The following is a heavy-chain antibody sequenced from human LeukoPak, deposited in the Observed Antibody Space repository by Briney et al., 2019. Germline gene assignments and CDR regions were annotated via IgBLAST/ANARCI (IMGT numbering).Heavy chain of an antibody. V-gene: IGHV3-64*01. CDR3: ARDSGSYEYFDY. CDR2: ISSNGGST. CDR1: GFTFSSYA. Sequence: PGGSLRLSCAASGFTFSSYAMHWVRQAPGKGLEYVSAISSNGGSTYYANSVKGRFTISRDNSKNTLYLQMGSLRVEDMAVYYCARDSGSYEYFDYWGQGTLVTVSS. D-gene: IGHD1-26*01. J-gene: IGHJ4*02.